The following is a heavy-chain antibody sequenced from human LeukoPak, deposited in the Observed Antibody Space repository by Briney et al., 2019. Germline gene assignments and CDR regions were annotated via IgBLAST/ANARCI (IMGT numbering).Heavy chain of an antibody. D-gene: IGHD2-2*01. CDR2: ISYDGSNK. CDR3: ARPLPQWDCSSTSCPYYYYGMDV. V-gene: IGHV3-30-3*01. CDR1: GFTFSSYA. J-gene: IGHJ6*02. Sequence: GRSLRLSCAASGFTFSSYAMHWVRQAPGKGLEWVAVISYDGSNKFYADSVQGRFTISRDNSKNTLYLQMNSLRAEDTAVYYCARPLPQWDCSSTSCPYYYYGMDVWGQGTTVTVSS.